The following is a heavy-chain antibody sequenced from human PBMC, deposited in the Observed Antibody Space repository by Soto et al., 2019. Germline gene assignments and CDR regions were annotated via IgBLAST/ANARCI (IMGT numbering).Heavy chain of an antibody. CDR1: GYSFTSYW. CDR3: ARHEYYYGSGRRWFDP. CDR2: IYPGDSDT. D-gene: IGHD3-10*01. Sequence: GESLKISCKGSGYSFTSYWIGWVRQMPGKGLEWMRIIYPGDSDTRYSPSFQGQVTISADKSISTAYLQWSSLKASDTAMYYCARHEYYYGSGRRWFDPWGQGTLVTVSS. J-gene: IGHJ5*02. V-gene: IGHV5-51*01.